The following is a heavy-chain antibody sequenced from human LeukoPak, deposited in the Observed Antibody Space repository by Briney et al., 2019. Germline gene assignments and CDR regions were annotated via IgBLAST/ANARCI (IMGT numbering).Heavy chain of an antibody. Sequence: PGGSLRLSCAASGFTFSSYAMSWVRQAPGKGLEWVSAISGSGGSTYYADSVKGRFTISRDNSKNTLYLQMNSLRAKDTAVYYCASDFWSGYDYYFDYWGQGTLVTVSS. J-gene: IGHJ4*02. V-gene: IGHV3-23*01. CDR3: ASDFWSGYDYYFDY. CDR2: ISGSGGST. D-gene: IGHD3-3*01. CDR1: GFTFSSYA.